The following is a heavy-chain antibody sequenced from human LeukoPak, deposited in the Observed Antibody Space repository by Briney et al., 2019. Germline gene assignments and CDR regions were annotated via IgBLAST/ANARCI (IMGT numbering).Heavy chain of an antibody. V-gene: IGHV3-33*01. CDR2: MWHVGSNE. Sequence: GGSLRLSCAASGFTFSRYAIHWVRQAPGKGLEWVAVMWHVGSNEYYADSVKGRFTISRDDSANTVYLQMNSLRAEDTAMYYCARDRTYSSTTGILNHFNWWGQGTLVTVSS. CDR1: GFTFSRYA. J-gene: IGHJ4*02. D-gene: IGHD6-13*01. CDR3: ARDRTYSSTTGILNHFNW.